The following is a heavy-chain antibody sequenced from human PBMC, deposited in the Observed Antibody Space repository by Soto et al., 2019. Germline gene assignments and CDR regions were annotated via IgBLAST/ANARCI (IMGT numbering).Heavy chain of an antibody. D-gene: IGHD2-15*01. CDR2: TSYDGSDN. CDR1: GFTFSSYA. CDR3: PRAHAPGRSPHYYGMDV. J-gene: IGHJ6*02. V-gene: IGHV3-30-3*01. Sequence: ESGGGVVQPGRSLRLSCAASGFTFSSYAMHWVRQAPGKGLEWVAATSYDGSDNYYADSVKGRFTISRDNSKNTLYLQMSNLRPEDTAVYYCPRAHAPGRSPHYYGMDVWGLGTTVIVSS.